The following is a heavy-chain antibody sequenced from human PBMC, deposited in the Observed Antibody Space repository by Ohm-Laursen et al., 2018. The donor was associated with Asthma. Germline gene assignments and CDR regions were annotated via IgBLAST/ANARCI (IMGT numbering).Heavy chain of an antibody. CDR3: ARGDFLSGNFPFDC. J-gene: IGHJ4*02. V-gene: IGHV3-13*01. CDR1: GFTFSSYD. Sequence: GSLRPSCAASGFTFSSYDMHWVRQATGKGLEWVSAIGRAGDTYYSGSVKGRFTVSRENARNSLYLQMNSLRAGDTAVYYCARGDFLSGNFPFDCWGQGTLVTVSS. D-gene: IGHD3-3*01. CDR2: IGRAGDT.